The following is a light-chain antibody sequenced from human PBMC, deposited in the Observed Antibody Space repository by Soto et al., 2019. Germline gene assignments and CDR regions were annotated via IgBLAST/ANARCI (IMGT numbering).Light chain of an antibody. J-gene: IGLJ2*01. Sequence: QSALTQPASVAGSPGQSITISCTGTSSDVGGYKYVSWYQQHPGKAPKLMIYDVSNRPSGVSNRFSASKSGNTASLTISGLHAEDEADYYCTSYSSRRILLFGGGTKVTVL. CDR3: TSYSSRRILL. CDR1: SSDVGGYKY. V-gene: IGLV2-14*01. CDR2: DVS.